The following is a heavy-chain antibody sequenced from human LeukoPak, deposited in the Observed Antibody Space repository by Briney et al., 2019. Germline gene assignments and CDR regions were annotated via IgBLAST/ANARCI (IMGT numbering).Heavy chain of an antibody. D-gene: IGHD3-10*01. CDR3: ATDRQEGGSGSYWFDP. CDR2: VYHSRST. Sequence: SETLSLTCTVSRGSITTYYWSWIRQPAGKGLEWIGNVYHSRSTTYNHSLKSRVSMSVDMSKNQFSLNLRSVTAADTATYYCATDRQEGGSGSYWFDPWGQGTQVTVSS. V-gene: IGHV4-59*01. J-gene: IGHJ5*02. CDR1: RGSITTYY.